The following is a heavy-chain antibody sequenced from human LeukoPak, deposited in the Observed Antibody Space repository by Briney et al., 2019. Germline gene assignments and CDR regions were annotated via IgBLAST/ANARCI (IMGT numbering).Heavy chain of an antibody. Sequence: SETLSLTCTVSGGSISSGGYYWSWIRQHPGKGLEWIGYIYYSGSTYYNPSLKSRVTISVDTSKNQFSLKLSSVTAADTAVYYCAREIGRPYGMDVWGQGTTVTVSS. CDR3: AREIGRPYGMDV. CDR2: IYYSGST. CDR1: GGSISSGGYY. J-gene: IGHJ6*02. V-gene: IGHV4-31*03.